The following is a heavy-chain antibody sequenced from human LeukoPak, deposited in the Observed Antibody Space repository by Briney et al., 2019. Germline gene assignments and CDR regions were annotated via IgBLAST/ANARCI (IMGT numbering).Heavy chain of an antibody. J-gene: IGHJ3*02. CDR2: MNPNSGST. CDR1: GYTFTSYD. V-gene: IGHV1-8*01. D-gene: IGHD6-13*01. CDR3: ARGRGSSWYEADDAFDI. Sequence: ASVKVSCKASGYTFTSYDINWVRQATGQGLEWMGWMNPNSGSTGYAQKFQGRVTMTRNTSISTAYMELSSLRSEDTAVYYCARGRGSSWYEADDAFDIWGQGTMVTVSS.